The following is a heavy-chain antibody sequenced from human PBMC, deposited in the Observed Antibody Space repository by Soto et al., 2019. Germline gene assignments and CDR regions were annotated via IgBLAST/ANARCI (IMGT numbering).Heavy chain of an antibody. CDR2: IKPDGSES. CDR1: GLTFSSHY. D-gene: IGHD2-21*01. V-gene: IGHV3-7*01. CDR3: ATDLNCLNF. J-gene: IGHJ4*02. Sequence: EVQLVESGGGLVQPGGSLSLSCAVSGLTFSSHYMTWVRQAPGKGLEWVASIKPDGSESYYVDSVEGRFTLSRDNAQTSLYLEMNSLRADDTALYYCATDLNCLNFWGQGTLVTVSS.